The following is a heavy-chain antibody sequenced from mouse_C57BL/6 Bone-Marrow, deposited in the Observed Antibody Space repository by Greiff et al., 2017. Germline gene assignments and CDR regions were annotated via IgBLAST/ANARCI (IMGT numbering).Heavy chain of an antibody. CDR3: ARIPWFAY. CDR2: IWSGGST. V-gene: IGHV2-2*01. J-gene: IGHJ3*01. Sequence: VQRVESGPGLVQPSQSLSITCTVSGFSLTSYGVHWVSQSPGKGLEWMGVIWSGGSTDYNEAFISRLSISKDNSKSQVFFKMNSLQAYDTAIYYCARIPWFAYWGQGTLVTVSA. CDR1: GFSLTSYG.